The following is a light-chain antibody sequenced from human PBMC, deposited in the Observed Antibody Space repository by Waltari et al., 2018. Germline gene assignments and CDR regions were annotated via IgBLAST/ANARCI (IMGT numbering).Light chain of an antibody. V-gene: IGKV1-5*03. CDR3: QQYDSFPLT. Sequence: DIQLTQFSSTLSASIGDTITITCRASQSISSWLAWYQQKPGKAPKVMIFRASTLEDGVPSRFSGGGSGTKFTLIISSLRPDDFATYYCQQYDSFPLTFGGGTRVEIK. J-gene: IGKJ4*01. CDR2: RAS. CDR1: QSISSW.